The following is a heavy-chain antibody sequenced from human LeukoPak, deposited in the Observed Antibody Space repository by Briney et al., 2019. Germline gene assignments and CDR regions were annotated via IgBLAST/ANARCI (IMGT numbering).Heavy chain of an antibody. V-gene: IGHV3-64*04. CDR2: ISSNGGST. D-gene: IGHD2/OR15-2a*01. CDR1: GFTFSSYA. Sequence: GGSLRLSCSASGFTFSSYAMHWVRQAPGKGLEYVSAISSNGGSTYYADSVKGRFTISRDNAKNSLYLQMNSLRAEDTAVYYCARVYYWGPFDYWGQGTLVTVSS. CDR3: ARVYYWGPFDY. J-gene: IGHJ4*02.